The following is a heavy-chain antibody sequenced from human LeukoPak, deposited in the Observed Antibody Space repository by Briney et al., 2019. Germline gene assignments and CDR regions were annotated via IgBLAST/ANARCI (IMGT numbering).Heavy chain of an antibody. CDR3: AKDSVAVATISSEYFQH. CDR2: ISGSGESA. D-gene: IGHD5-12*01. CDR1: GFTFSSHA. J-gene: IGHJ1*01. V-gene: IGHV3-23*01. Sequence: GGSLRLSCAASGFTFSSHAMSWVRQAPGKGLEWVSGISGSGESAFYAGSVMRRFTISRDTSKNALHLQMNSLRAEDTAVYYCAKDSVAVATISSEYFQHWGQGTLVTVSS.